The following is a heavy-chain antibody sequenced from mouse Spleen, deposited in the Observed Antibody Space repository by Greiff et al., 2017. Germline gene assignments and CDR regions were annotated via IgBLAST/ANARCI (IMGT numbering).Heavy chain of an antibody. J-gene: IGHJ2*01. V-gene: IGHV1-22*01. CDR3: ARWDYDPFDY. CDR1: GYTFTDYK. CDR2: IKPNNGGT. Sequence: EVQLQQSGAELVKPGASVKLSCKASGYTFTDYKMHWVKQSPGQGLEWIGYIKPNNGGTNYNQKFKGKATLTVDKSSSTAYMELRSLTSEDSAVYYCARWDYDPFDYWGQGTPLTGSS. D-gene: IGHD2-4*01.